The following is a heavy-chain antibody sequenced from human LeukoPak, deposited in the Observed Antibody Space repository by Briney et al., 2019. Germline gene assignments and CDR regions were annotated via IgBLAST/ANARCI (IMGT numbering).Heavy chain of an antibody. J-gene: IGHJ4*02. CDR3: ARANLWFGESLDY. CDR2: IKQDGSEK. D-gene: IGHD3-10*01. CDR1: GFTFSTYW. V-gene: IGHV3-7*04. Sequence: GGSLRLSCAASGFTFSTYWMSWVRQAPGKGLEWVANIKQDGSEKYYVDSVEGRFTISRDNARNSLYLQMNSLRAEDTAVYYCARANLWFGESLDYWGQGTLVTVSS.